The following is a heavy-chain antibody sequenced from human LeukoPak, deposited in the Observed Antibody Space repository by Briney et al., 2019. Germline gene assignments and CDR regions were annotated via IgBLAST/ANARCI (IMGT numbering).Heavy chain of an antibody. D-gene: IGHD1-14*01. V-gene: IGHV4-4*02. CDR1: LDSTTSNF. CDR2: IHRSGSP. J-gene: IGHJ4*02. CDR3: AREILGGFNPGAY. Sequence: SETLSLTCTVSLDSTTSNFWSWVRQPPGKGVEWIGEIHRSGSPNYNPSLQSRVTISIDRSRNQIVLELSSVTAADTTVYYCAREILGGFNPGAYWGQGTLVTVSS.